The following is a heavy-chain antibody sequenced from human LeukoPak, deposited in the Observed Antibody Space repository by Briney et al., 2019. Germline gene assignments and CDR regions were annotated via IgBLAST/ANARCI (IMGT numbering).Heavy chain of an antibody. V-gene: IGHV4-34*01. CDR1: GGSFSGYY. CDR2: INHSGST. Sequence: SETLSLTCAVYGGSFSGYYWSWVRQPPGKGLEWIGEINHSGSTNYNPSLKSRVTISVDTSKNQFSLKLSSVTAADTAVYYCASLKRGYYGSGSYYTLDYWGQGTLVTVSS. CDR3: ASLKRGYYGSGSYYTLDY. J-gene: IGHJ4*02. D-gene: IGHD3-10*01.